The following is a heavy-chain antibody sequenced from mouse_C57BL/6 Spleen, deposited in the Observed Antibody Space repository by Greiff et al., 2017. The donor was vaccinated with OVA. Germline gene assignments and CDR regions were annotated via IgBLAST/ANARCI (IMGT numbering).Heavy chain of an antibody. Sequence: EVKLMESEGGLVQPGSSMKLSCTASGFTFSDYYMAWVRQVPEKGLEWVANINYDGSSTYYLDSLKSRFIISRDNAKNILYLQMSSLKSEDTATYYCAREGAYYGKYYAMDYWGQGTSVTVSS. V-gene: IGHV5-16*01. CDR1: GFTFSDYY. D-gene: IGHD2-10*01. J-gene: IGHJ4*01. CDR3: AREGAYYGKYYAMDY. CDR2: INYDGSST.